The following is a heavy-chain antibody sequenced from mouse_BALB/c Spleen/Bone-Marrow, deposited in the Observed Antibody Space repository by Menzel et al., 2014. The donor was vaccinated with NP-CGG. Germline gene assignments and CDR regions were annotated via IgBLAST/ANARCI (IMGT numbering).Heavy chain of an antibody. CDR3: ARSTTATYFDV. Sequence: QVHVKQSGSVLVRPGASVKLSCKASGYTFTSSWMHWAKQRLGQGLEWIGEIHPNSGNTNYNEKFKGKATLTVDTSSSTAYVDLSSLTSEDSAVYYCARSTTATYFDVWGAGTTVTVSS. V-gene: IGHV1S130*01. CDR2: IHPNSGNT. D-gene: IGHD1-2*01. J-gene: IGHJ1*01. CDR1: GYTFTSSW.